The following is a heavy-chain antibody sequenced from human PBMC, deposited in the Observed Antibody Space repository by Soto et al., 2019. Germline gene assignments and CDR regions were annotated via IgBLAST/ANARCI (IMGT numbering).Heavy chain of an antibody. J-gene: IGHJ6*02. Sequence: QVQLVQSGAEVKKPGSSVKVSCKASGGTFNTDNINWVRQAPGQGLEWMGGILPIFGTTNYAQRFQGRVTITADDSTSTAYMELSSLRSEDTAVYYCARDETGDSYYYYYGMDVWGQGTTVTVTS. CDR1: GGTFNTDN. CDR2: ILPIFGTT. CDR3: ARDETGDSYYYYYGMDV. D-gene: IGHD3-16*01. V-gene: IGHV1-69*01.